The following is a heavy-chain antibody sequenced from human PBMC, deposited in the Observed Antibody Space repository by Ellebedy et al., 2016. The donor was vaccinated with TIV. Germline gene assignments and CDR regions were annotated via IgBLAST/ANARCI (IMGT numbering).Heavy chain of an antibody. CDR2: IYYSGST. Sequence: SETLSLTCTVSGGSISSYYWSWIRQPPGKGLEWIGYIYYSGSTNYNPSLKSRVTISVDTSKNQFSLKLSSVTAADTAVYYCARSYYYDSSGYREYNWYFDLWGRGTLVTVSS. V-gene: IGHV4-59*12. CDR1: GGSISSYY. D-gene: IGHD3-22*01. J-gene: IGHJ2*01. CDR3: ARSYYYDSSGYREYNWYFDL.